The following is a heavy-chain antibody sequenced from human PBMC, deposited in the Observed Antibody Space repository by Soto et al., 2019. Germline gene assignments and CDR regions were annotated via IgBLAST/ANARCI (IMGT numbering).Heavy chain of an antibody. Sequence: PSETLSLTCTVSGGSITYINNHYCSWFRQPPGKGLEWIGYIYYSGSTNYNPSLKSRVTISVDTSKNQFSLKLSSVTAADTAVYYCARRYGSCFDYWGQGTLVTVSS. CDR1: GGSITYINNHY. J-gene: IGHJ4*02. CDR2: IYYSGST. CDR3: ARRYGSCFDY. V-gene: IGHV4-61*05. D-gene: IGHD5-18*01.